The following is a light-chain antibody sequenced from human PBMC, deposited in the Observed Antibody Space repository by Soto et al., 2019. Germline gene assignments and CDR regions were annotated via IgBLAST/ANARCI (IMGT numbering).Light chain of an antibody. V-gene: IGLV2-8*01. CDR2: EVS. J-gene: IGLJ1*01. CDR3: SSYTSSSTFYV. Sequence: QSVLTQPPSASGSPGQSVTISCTGTSSDVGAYHYVSWYQQHPGKSPTLIIYEVSQRPSGVPDRFSGSKSGNTTSLTVSGLQADDEADYYCSSYTSSSTFYVFGTGTKLTVL. CDR1: SSDVGAYHY.